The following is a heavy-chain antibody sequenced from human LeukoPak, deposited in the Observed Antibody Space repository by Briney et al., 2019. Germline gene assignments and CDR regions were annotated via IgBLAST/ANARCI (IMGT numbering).Heavy chain of an antibody. CDR3: ARADYSSTWSHDYYYMDV. CDR2: IYHSGST. J-gene: IGHJ6*03. V-gene: IGHV4-38-2*02. CDR1: GYSITRGSY. D-gene: IGHD6-13*01. Sequence: PSETLSLTCTVSGYSITRGSYWGWIRQPPGKGLEWIANIYHSGSTYYNPSLKSRVTISVDTSKNQFSLKLSSVTAADTAVYYCARADYSSTWSHDYYYMDVWGKGTTVTVSS.